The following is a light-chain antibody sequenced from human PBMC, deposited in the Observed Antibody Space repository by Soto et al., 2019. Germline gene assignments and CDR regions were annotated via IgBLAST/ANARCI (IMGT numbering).Light chain of an antibody. Sequence: IVLTQSPGTLSLSPGERTTLSCRASQSISRYLAWYQQKPGQGPRLLIYDASNRATGIPARFSGSGSGTDFTLSISRLEPEDFAVYYCQQYSSLWTFGQGTKVDNK. J-gene: IGKJ1*01. CDR2: DAS. CDR1: QSISRY. V-gene: IGKV3-20*01. CDR3: QQYSSLWT.